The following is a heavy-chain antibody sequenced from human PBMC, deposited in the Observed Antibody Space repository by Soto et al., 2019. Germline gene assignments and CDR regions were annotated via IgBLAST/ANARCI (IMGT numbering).Heavy chain of an antibody. J-gene: IGHJ6*02. Sequence: PGGSLRLSCAASGFTFSSYAMSWVRQAPGKGLEWVSAISGSGGSTYYADSVKGRFTISRDDSKNTLYLQMNSLRAEDTAVYYCAKVLGLIVRGGELYYYYGMDVWGQGTTVTVSS. D-gene: IGHD3-10*02. CDR2: ISGSGGST. V-gene: IGHV3-23*01. CDR3: AKVLGLIVRGGELYYYYGMDV. CDR1: GFTFSSYA.